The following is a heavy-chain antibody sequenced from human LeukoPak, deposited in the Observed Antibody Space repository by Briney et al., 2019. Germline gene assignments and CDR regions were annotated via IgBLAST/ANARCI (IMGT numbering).Heavy chain of an antibody. D-gene: IGHD3-3*01. V-gene: IGHV3-48*01. CDR2: ISSSSSTI. CDR3: ARDYDPRGYVDV. CDR1: GFTFSSYS. J-gene: IGHJ6*03. Sequence: PGGSLRLSCAASGFTFSSYSMNWVRQAPGKGLEWVSYISSSSSTIYYADSVKGRFTISRDNAKNSLYLQMNSLRAEDTAVYYCARDYDPRGYVDVWDKGTTVTVSS.